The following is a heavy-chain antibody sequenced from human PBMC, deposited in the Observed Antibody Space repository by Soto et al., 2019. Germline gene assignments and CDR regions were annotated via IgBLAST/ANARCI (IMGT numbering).Heavy chain of an antibody. CDR3: ARHEANRLIQCRGMVTQWFDP. CDR1: GYSFTSYW. CDR2: IYPGDSDT. D-gene: IGHD3-16*01. J-gene: IGHJ5*02. V-gene: IGHV5-51*01. Sequence: GESLKISCKGSGYSFTSYWIGWVRQMPGKGLEWMGIIYPGDSDTRYSPSFQGQVTISADKSISTAYLQWSSLKASDTAMYYCARHEANRLIQCRGMVTQWFDPCGQRTLVTFS.